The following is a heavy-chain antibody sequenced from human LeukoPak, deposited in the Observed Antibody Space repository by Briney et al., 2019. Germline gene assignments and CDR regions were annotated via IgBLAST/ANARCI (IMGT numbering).Heavy chain of an antibody. CDR1: GGTFGSYA. CDR3: AVQGGDFWSGYFRFSGNTPAYLDY. CDR2: IIPIFGTA. V-gene: IGHV1-69*05. Sequence: SVKVSCKASGGTFGSYAISWVRQAPGQGLEWMGGIIPIFGTANYAQKFQGRVTITTDESTSTAYMELSSLRSEDTAVYYCAVQGGDFWSGYFRFSGNTPAYLDYWGQGTLVTVSS. J-gene: IGHJ4*02. D-gene: IGHD3-3*01.